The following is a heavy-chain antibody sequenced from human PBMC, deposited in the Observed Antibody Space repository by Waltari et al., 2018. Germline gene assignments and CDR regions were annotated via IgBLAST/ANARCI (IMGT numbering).Heavy chain of an antibody. D-gene: IGHD2-21*02. CDR2: INPNGGST. CDR1: RDAITEHY. CDR3: AREYCGGDCRLFDF. V-gene: IGHV1-2*02. Sequence: LVQSGAEVMKPGASVKVSCKVSRDAITEHYIHWVRQAPGQGLEWMGWINPNGGSTHDAQRYRGRITMTWDTSMTTSYMGLSGLRSDDTAVYYCAREYCGGDCRLFDFWGQGTLVTVSS. J-gene: IGHJ4*02.